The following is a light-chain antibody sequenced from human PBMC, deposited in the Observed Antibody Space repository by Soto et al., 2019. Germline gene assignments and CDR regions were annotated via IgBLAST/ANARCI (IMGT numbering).Light chain of an antibody. Sequence: QSALTQPPSASGSRGQSVTISCTGTSSDVGGYNYVSWYQQHPGKAPKLMIYEVSKRPSGVPDRFSGSKSVNTASLTVSGLQPEDEADYYCSSYAGSNNLGVFGGGTQLTVL. J-gene: IGLJ3*02. CDR2: EVS. CDR3: SSYAGSNNLGV. V-gene: IGLV2-8*01. CDR1: SSDVGGYNY.